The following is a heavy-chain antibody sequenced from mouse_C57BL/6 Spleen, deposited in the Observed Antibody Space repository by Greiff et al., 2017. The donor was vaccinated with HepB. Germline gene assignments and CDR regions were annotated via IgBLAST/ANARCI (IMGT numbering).Heavy chain of an antibody. D-gene: IGHD2-3*01. Sequence: EVKLQQSGPELVKPGASVKMSCKASGYTFTDYNMHWVKQSHGKSLEWIGYINPNNGGTSYNQKFKGKATLTVNKSSSTAYMELRSLTSEDSAVYYCARESGYYPYYYAMDYWGQGTSVTVSS. CDR3: ARESGYYPYYYAMDY. V-gene: IGHV1-22*01. CDR1: GYTFTDYN. J-gene: IGHJ4*01. CDR2: INPNNGGT.